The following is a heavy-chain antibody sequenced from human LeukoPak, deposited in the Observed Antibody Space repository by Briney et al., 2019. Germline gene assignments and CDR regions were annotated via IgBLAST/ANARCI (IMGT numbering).Heavy chain of an antibody. CDR2: INPNSGGA. CDR3: ATIAVAGPFDY. J-gene: IGHJ4*02. CDR1: GYTFTNYY. Sequence: GASVKVSCKASGYTFTNYYMHWVRQAPGQGLEWMGRINPNSGGANYAQKFQGRVTMTRDTSISTAYMELSRLRSDDTAVYYCATIAVAGPFDYWGQGTLVTVSS. V-gene: IGHV1-2*06. D-gene: IGHD6-19*01.